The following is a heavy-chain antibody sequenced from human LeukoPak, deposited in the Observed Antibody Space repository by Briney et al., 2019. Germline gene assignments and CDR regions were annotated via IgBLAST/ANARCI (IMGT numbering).Heavy chain of an antibody. V-gene: IGHV4-34*01. CDR1: GGSFSDSY. J-gene: IGHJ4*02. D-gene: IGHD4-23*01. CDR3: ARGSNSVAY. Sequence: KPSETLSLTCAVYGGSFSDSYWSWIRQPPGRGPEWVGEISHSGDTNYNPSLKSRVTISVDTSKNQFSLNLSSVTAADTAVYYCARGSNSVAYWGQGTLVTVSS. CDR2: ISHSGDT.